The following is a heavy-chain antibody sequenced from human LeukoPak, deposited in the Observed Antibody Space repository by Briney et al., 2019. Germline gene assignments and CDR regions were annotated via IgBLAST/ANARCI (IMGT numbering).Heavy chain of an antibody. J-gene: IGHJ4*02. CDR1: GYTFNRYF. Sequence: GASVNVSCKASGYTFNRYFMHWVRQAPGQGLEWMGWINPNSGGTNYAQKFQGSVTMTRDTSISTVYVELSRLRSDDTAVYYCARGSYYHPEYWGQGTLVTVSS. V-gene: IGHV1-2*02. CDR3: ARGSYYHPEY. CDR2: INPNSGGT. D-gene: IGHD1-26*01.